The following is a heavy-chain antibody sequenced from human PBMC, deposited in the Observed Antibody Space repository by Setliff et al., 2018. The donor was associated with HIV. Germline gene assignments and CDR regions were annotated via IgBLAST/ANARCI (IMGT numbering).Heavy chain of an antibody. V-gene: IGHV5-51*01. CDR2: IYPGDSDT. J-gene: IGHJ6*02. CDR1: GYSFTSYW. CDR3: ARDNLYYNTWNASPVYGLDV. D-gene: IGHD3-3*01. Sequence: GESLKISCKGSGYSFTSYWIGWVRQVPGKGLEWMGIIYPGDSDTKYSPSFQGQVTISADKSISTAYLQWSSLRAEDTAVYFCARDNLYYNTWNASPVYGLDVWGQGTTVTVSS.